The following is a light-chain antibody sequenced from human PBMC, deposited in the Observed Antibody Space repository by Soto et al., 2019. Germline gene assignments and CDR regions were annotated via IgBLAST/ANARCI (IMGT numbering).Light chain of an antibody. J-gene: IGKJ4*01. CDR1: QSVSTF. V-gene: IGKV3-11*01. Sequence: EIVLTQSPATVSLSPGERATLSCRASQSVSTFLAWYQQKPGQAPRLLIYDASNRATGIPARFSGSGSGTDFILPISSLEPEDFAVYYWQQRSNWPLTFGGGTKVEIK. CDR2: DAS. CDR3: QQRSNWPLT.